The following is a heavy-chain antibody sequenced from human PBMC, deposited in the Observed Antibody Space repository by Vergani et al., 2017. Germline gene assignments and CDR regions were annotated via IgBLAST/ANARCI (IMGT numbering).Heavy chain of an antibody. CDR2: ISSSSSYI. J-gene: IGHJ4*02. CDR3: AGEGG. Sequence: EVQLVESGGGLVKPGGSLRLSCAASGFTFSSYSMNWVRQAPGKGLEWVSSISSSSSYIYYAVSVKGRFTNSRDNAKNSMYLQMNGLRAEDTGVYYCAGEGGWGQGTLVTVSS. D-gene: IGHD3-16*01. V-gene: IGHV3-21*01. CDR1: GFTFSSYS.